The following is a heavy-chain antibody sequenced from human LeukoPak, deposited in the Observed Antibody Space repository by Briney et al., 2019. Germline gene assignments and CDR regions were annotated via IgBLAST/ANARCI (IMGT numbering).Heavy chain of an antibody. CDR1: GGSISSGSYY. CDR2: IYYSGST. V-gene: IGHV4-39*01. CDR3: ARRILLWFGESSSYFDY. Sequence: PSETLSLTCTVSGGSISSGSYYWSWIRQPPGKGLEWIGSIYYSGSTYYNPSLKSRVTISVDTSKNQFSLKLSSVTAADTAVYYCARRILLWFGESSSYFDYWGQGTLVTVSS. D-gene: IGHD3-10*01. J-gene: IGHJ4*02.